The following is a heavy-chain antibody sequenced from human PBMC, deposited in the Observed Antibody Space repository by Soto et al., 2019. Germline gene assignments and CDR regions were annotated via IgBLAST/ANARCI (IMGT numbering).Heavy chain of an antibody. D-gene: IGHD2-2*01. Sequence: QVQLPQWGAGLLKPSETLSLTCAVYGGSFSGYYWSWIRQPPGKGLEWIGEINHSGSTNYNPSLKSRVTISVDTSKNQYSLKLSSVTAADTAVYYSARFPNWGAIVPAAVSDAFDIWGQGTMVTVSS. CDR2: INHSGST. CDR3: ARFPNWGAIVPAAVSDAFDI. V-gene: IGHV4-34*01. J-gene: IGHJ3*02. CDR1: GGSFSGYY.